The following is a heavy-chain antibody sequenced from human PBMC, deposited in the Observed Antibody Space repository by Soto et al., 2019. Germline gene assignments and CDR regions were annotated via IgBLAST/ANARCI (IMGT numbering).Heavy chain of an antibody. Sequence: QVQLLQSGAEVKKPGASMNVSCKTLGGTFSSHAVNWLRQAPGHRFEWLGGIIPLFGATNFAQKFQGRVTITADRSTNTVYMALSSLRLEDTALYYCARVAQVGSGWFDPWGQGTLVTVSS. J-gene: IGHJ5*02. CDR3: ARVAQVGSGWFDP. D-gene: IGHD1-26*01. V-gene: IGHV1-69*06. CDR1: GGTFSSHA. CDR2: IIPLFGAT.